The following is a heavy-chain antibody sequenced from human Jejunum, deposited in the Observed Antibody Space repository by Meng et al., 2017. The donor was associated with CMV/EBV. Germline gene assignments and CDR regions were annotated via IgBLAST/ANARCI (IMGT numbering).Heavy chain of an antibody. V-gene: IGHV3-53*01. D-gene: IGHD6-6*01. CDR3: ARGTIAAELFDY. J-gene: IGHJ4*02. Sequence: AVSRFTVSSNYMCWVRQAPGKGLEWVSVIYAGGSAYYADSVKDRFTISRDNSKNTLYLQMNSLRAEDTAVYYCARGTIAAELFDYWGQGTLVTVSS. CDR1: RFTVSSNY. CDR2: IYAGGSA.